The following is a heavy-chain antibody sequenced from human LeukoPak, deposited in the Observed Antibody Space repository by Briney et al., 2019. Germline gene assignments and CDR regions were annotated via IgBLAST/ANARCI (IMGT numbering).Heavy chain of an antibody. D-gene: IGHD6-19*01. Sequence: PGGSLRLSCAASGFTFDHYAMHWVRQAPGKGLEWVSGLTWNGTIIDYADSVKGRFTISRDNSKNTLYLQMNSLRAEDTAVYYCVPMGQWLAPASDYWGQGTLVTVSS. CDR1: GFTFDHYA. V-gene: IGHV3-9*01. CDR2: LTWNGTII. J-gene: IGHJ4*02. CDR3: VPMGQWLAPASDY.